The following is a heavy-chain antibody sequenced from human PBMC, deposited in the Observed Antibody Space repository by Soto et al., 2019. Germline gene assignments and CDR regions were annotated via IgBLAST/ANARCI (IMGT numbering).Heavy chain of an antibody. V-gene: IGHV4-39*07. CDR1: RDSVWIRRYS. J-gene: IGHJ5*02. Sequence: SDTLSLARAVCRDSVWIRRYSLGWIRQHPGKGLEWIGSIYYSGSTYYNPSLKSRVTISVDTSKNQFSLKLSSVTAADTAVYYCARVLKTTVTNNWFDPWGQGTLVTVSS. CDR3: ARVLKTTVTNNWFDP. D-gene: IGHD4-17*01. CDR2: IYYSGST.